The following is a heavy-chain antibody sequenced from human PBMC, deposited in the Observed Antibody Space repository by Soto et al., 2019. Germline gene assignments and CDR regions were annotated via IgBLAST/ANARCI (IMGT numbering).Heavy chain of an antibody. D-gene: IGHD3-22*01. CDR3: ARDDNPSYYYDSSGAFDI. Sequence: EVQLAESGGGLVQPGGSLRLSCAASGFTFSSYAMHWVRQAPGKGLEYVSAISSNGGSTYYANSVKGRFTISRDNSKNTLYLQMGSLRAEDMAVYYCARDDNPSYYYDSSGAFDIWGQGTMVTVSS. J-gene: IGHJ3*02. V-gene: IGHV3-64*01. CDR2: ISSNGGST. CDR1: GFTFSSYA.